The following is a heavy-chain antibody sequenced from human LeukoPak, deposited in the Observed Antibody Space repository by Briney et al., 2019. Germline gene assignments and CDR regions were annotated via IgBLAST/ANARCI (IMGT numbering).Heavy chain of an antibody. CDR3: ARDKGGGYGGYFDY. Sequence: SVKVSCKASGGTFISYAISWVRQAPGQGLEWMGGIIPIFGTANYAQKFQGRVTITTDESTSTAYMELSSLRSEDTAVYYCARDKGGGYGGYFDYWGQGTLVTVSS. CDR2: IIPIFGTA. V-gene: IGHV1-69*05. J-gene: IGHJ4*02. CDR1: GGTFISYA. D-gene: IGHD4-23*01.